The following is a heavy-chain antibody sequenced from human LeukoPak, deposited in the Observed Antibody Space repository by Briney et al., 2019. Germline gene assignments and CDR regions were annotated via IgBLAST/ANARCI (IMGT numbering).Heavy chain of an antibody. J-gene: IGHJ4*02. V-gene: IGHV4-34*01. CDR1: GGSFSGYY. CDR3: ARGRGYDPVVFYFDS. Sequence: SETLSLTCAVYGGSFSGYYWSWIRQPPGKGLEWIGEINHSGSTNYNPSLKSRVTISVDTSKNQFSLKLSSVTAADTAVYYCARGRGYDPVVFYFDSWGQGTAVIVSS. D-gene: IGHD2-15*01. CDR2: INHSGST.